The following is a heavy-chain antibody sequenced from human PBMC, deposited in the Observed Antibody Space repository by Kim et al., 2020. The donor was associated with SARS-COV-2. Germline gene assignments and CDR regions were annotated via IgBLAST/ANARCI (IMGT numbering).Heavy chain of an antibody. CDR3: ARGGIVGAQPSDY. CDR2: INSDGSST. Sequence: GGSLRLSCAASGFTFSSYWMHWVRQAPGKGLVWVSRINSDGSSTSYADSVKGRFTISRDNAKNTLYLQMNSLRAEDTAVYYCARGGIVGAQPSDYWGQGTLVTVSS. J-gene: IGHJ4*02. CDR1: GFTFSSYW. D-gene: IGHD1-26*01. V-gene: IGHV3-74*01.